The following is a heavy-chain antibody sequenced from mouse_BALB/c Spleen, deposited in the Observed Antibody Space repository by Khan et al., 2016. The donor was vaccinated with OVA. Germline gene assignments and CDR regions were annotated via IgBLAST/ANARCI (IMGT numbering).Heavy chain of an antibody. CDR1: GFSITSDYA. CDR2: ISYSGTT. J-gene: IGHJ3*01. CDR3: ARGRSY. V-gene: IGHV3-2*02. Sequence: VQLQESGPGLVKPSQSLSLTCTVSGFSITSDYAWNWLRQFPGNKLDWMGYISYSGTTSYHPSLKSRISITRDTSKNQLFLQLNAVTTEDTATYYCARGRSYWGQGTLVTVSA.